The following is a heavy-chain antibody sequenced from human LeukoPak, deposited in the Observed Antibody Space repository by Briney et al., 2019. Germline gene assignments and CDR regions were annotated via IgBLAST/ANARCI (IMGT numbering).Heavy chain of an antibody. V-gene: IGHV3-23*01. CDR3: AKDRRITIFGVVIPVDWFDP. Sequence: PGGSLRLSCAASGFTFSSYAMSWVRQAPGKGLEWVSAISSSGGSTYYADSVKGRFTISRDNSKNTLYLQMNSLRAEDTAVYYFAKDRRITIFGVVIPVDWFDPWGQGTLVTVSS. D-gene: IGHD3-3*01. CDR2: ISSSGGST. J-gene: IGHJ5*02. CDR1: GFTFSSYA.